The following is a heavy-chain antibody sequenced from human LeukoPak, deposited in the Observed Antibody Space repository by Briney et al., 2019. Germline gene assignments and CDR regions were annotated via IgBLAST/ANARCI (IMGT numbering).Heavy chain of an antibody. V-gene: IGHV3-43*02. CDR2: ISGDGGST. Sequence: GGSLRLSCAASGFTFDNYAMHWVCQAPGKGLEWVSLISGDGGSTYYADSVKGRFTISRDNSKNSLYLQMNSLRTEDTALYYCAKSQCSSGGSCYYYYMDVWGKGTTVTVSS. CDR3: AKSQCSSGGSCYYYYMDV. D-gene: IGHD3-10*01. CDR1: GFTFDNYA. J-gene: IGHJ6*03.